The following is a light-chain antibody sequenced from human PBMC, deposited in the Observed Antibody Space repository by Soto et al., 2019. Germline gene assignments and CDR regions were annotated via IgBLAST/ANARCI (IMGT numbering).Light chain of an antibody. Sequence: EIVMTQSPATLSVSPGERATLSCRASQSVSSNLAWYQQKPGQAPRLLIYGASTSATCIPARFSGSGSGTEFTLTISSLQSEDFAVYYCQQYNNWPFTFGPGTKVDIK. J-gene: IGKJ3*01. CDR3: QQYNNWPFT. V-gene: IGKV3-15*01. CDR2: GAS. CDR1: QSVSSN.